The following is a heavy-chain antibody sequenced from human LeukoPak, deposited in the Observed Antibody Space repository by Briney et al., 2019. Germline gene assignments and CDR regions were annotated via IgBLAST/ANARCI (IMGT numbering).Heavy chain of an antibody. CDR1: GFTFSGFW. J-gene: IGHJ3*01. Sequence: GGSLRLSCAVSGFTFSGFWMSWSRQAPGKGLEWVASINSDGSEGYYADVVKGRFTISRDNAKNSLYLQINSLRAEDTAVYYCARSSYSSASSVWGQGTMVTVSS. CDR2: INSDGSEG. D-gene: IGHD6-6*01. V-gene: IGHV3-7*03. CDR3: ARSSYSSASSV.